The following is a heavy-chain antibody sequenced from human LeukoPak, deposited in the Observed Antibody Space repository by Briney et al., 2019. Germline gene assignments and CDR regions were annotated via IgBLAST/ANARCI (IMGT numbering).Heavy chain of an antibody. CDR3: ARGRGFFVVVVAATYGWSDP. Sequence: PSETLSLTCAVYGGSFSGYYWSWIRQPPGKGLEWIGEINHSGSTNYNPSLKSRVTISVDTSKNQFSLKLSSVTAADTAVYYCARGRGFFVVVVAATYGWSDPWGQGTLVTVSS. D-gene: IGHD2-15*01. V-gene: IGHV4-34*01. J-gene: IGHJ5*02. CDR2: INHSGST. CDR1: GGSFSGYY.